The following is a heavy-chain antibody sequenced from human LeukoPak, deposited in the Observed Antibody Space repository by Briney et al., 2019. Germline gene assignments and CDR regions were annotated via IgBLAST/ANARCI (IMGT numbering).Heavy chain of an antibody. CDR1: GYTFRDYG. CDR3: AREAVIVPGVAYYYNGMDV. CDR2: ISIYNGDR. V-gene: IGHV1-18*01. Sequence: ASVKVSCKASGYTFRDYGISWVRQAPGQGLEWMAWISIYNGDRNYADSLQGRVTVTKDTSTSTAYMELRSLRPDDTAVYYCAREAVIVPGVAYYYNGMDVWGQGTTLTVSS. J-gene: IGHJ6*02. D-gene: IGHD2-2*01.